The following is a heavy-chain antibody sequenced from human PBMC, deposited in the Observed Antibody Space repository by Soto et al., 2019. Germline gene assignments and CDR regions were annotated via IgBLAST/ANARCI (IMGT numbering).Heavy chain of an antibody. CDR3: ARDGTYLLWFGDSLHAPPDYYYGMDV. Sequence: QIQLVQSGAEVKKPGASVKVSFKASGYTFTSYGISWVRQAPGQGLEWMGWISAINVKTKYAQIVQGRVIMTTDTSTSTAYMELRSLKSDDTAVYYCARDGTYLLWFGDSLHAPPDYYYGMDVWGQGTTVTVSS. V-gene: IGHV1-18*01. J-gene: IGHJ6*02. D-gene: IGHD3-10*01. CDR2: ISAINVKT. CDR1: GYTFTSYG.